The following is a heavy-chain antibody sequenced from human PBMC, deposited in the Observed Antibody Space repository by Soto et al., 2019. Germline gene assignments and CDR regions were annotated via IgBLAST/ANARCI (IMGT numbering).Heavy chain of an antibody. Sequence: QVQLVQSGPEVKKPGASVKVSCKTSGYTFTSYGISWVRQAPGQGPEWMGWITTDKGKTAYAQKFQGRVTMTTDTSTRTAYMEMRSLRSDDTAVYYCAPRSPAFDYWGQGTLVTVSS. CDR2: ITTDKGKT. J-gene: IGHJ4*02. V-gene: IGHV1-18*01. CDR3: APRSPAFDY. CDR1: GYTFTSYG.